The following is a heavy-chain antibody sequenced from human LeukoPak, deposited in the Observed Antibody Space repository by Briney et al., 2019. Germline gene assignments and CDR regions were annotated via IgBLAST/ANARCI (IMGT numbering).Heavy chain of an antibody. CDR1: GFTFSGSA. D-gene: IGHD5-24*01. J-gene: IGHJ6*02. CDR3: TRRDGYDFGGNYYYGMDV. CDR2: IRSKANSYAT. Sequence: GGSLELSCAASGFTFSGSAMHWVRQASGKGLEWVGRIRSKANSYATAYAASVKGRFTISRDDSKNTAYLQMNSLKTEDTAVYYCTRRDGYDFGGNYYYGMDVWGQGTTVTVSS. V-gene: IGHV3-73*01.